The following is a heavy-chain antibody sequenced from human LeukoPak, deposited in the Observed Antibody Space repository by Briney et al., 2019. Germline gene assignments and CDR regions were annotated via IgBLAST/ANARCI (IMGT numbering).Heavy chain of an antibody. CDR3: ARHVKSDDSGRSLDH. Sequence: GESLKISCKGSGYTFTTYWIAWVRQMPGKGLEWMGIIYPDHSETEYSPSFQGQVTISADKSISTAYLQWSSLKASDTAMYYCARHVKSDDSGRSLDHWGQGTLVTVSS. CDR1: GYTFTTYW. V-gene: IGHV5-51*01. D-gene: IGHD3-10*01. J-gene: IGHJ4*02. CDR2: IYPDHSET.